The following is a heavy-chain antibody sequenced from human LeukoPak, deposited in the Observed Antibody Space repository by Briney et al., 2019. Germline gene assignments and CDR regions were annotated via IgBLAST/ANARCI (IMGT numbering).Heavy chain of an antibody. CDR2: INHSGST. CDR3: ARHRSKWLQSSFDY. V-gene: IGHV4-34*01. Sequence: PSETLSLTCAVYGGSFSGYYWSWIRQPPGKGLEWIGEINHSGSTNYNPSLKSRVTISVDTSKNQFSLKLTSVTAADTAVYYCARHRSKWLQSSFDYWGQGTLVTVSS. J-gene: IGHJ4*02. D-gene: IGHD5-24*01. CDR1: GGSFSGYY.